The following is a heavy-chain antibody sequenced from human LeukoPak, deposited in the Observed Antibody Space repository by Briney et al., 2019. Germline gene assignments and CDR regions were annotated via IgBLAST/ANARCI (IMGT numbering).Heavy chain of an antibody. Sequence: SETLSLTCTVSGYSISTGYYWGWIRQPPGKGLEWIGSVYHSGSTHYNPSLMSRVTISVDTSKNQFSLKLRSMTAADSAIYYCARVYYDSSGLYYFDYWGQGTLVTVSS. D-gene: IGHD3-22*01. CDR2: VYHSGST. V-gene: IGHV4-38-2*02. CDR3: ARVYYDSSGLYYFDY. J-gene: IGHJ4*02. CDR1: GYSISTGYY.